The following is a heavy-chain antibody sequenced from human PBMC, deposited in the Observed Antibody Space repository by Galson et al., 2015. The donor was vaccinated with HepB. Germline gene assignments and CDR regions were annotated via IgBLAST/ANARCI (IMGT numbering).Heavy chain of an antibody. Sequence: SLRLSCAASGFTFNNCAMNWLRQAPGKGLEWLSVISDRGTYTAYADSVKGRFPISRDNSKDTVFLQMTSLGVEDTAVHFCGKDNVADTAMVIEHWVQGALVSVSS. D-gene: IGHD5-18*01. CDR1: GFTFNNCA. CDR3: GKDNVADTAMVIEH. V-gene: IGHV3-23*01. J-gene: IGHJ1*01. CDR2: ISDRGTYT.